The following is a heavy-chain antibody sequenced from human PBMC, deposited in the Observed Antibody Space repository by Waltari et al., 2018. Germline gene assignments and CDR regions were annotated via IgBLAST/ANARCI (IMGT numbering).Heavy chain of an antibody. J-gene: IGHJ5*02. CDR1: GRSISSESYY. V-gene: IGHV4-39*01. D-gene: IGHD3-9*01. CDR2: ISYSGST. Sequence: QLQLQESGPGLVKPSETLSLTCTVSGRSISSESYYWGWIRPPPGKGLEWIGIISYSGSTYYNPSLKSRVTISVDTSKNQFSLKLSSVTAADTAVYYCARLSYHIVTGYGWFDPWGLGTLVTVSS. CDR3: ARLSYHIVTGYGWFDP.